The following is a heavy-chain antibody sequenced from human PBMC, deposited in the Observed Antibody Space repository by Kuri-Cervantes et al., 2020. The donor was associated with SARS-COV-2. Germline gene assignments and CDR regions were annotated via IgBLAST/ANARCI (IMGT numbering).Heavy chain of an antibody. CDR1: GGSISSGDYY. V-gene: IGHV4-30-4*08. D-gene: IGHD6-6*01. CDR2: IYYSGST. CDR3: ARRESSRAFDY. Sequence: SETLSLTCTVSGGSISSGDYYWSRIRQPPGKGLEWIGYIYYSGSTYYNPSLKSRVTISVDTSKNQFSLKLSSVTAADTAVYYCARRESSRAFDYWGQGTLVTVSS. J-gene: IGHJ4*02.